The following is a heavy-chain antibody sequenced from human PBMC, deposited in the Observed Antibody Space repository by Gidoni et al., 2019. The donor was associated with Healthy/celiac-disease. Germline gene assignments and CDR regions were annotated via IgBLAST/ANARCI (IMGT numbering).Heavy chain of an antibody. D-gene: IGHD2-2*01. CDR2: ISYDGSNK. V-gene: IGHV3-30*18. J-gene: IGHJ4*02. CDR3: AKTADIVVVPAAIHLDY. CDR1: GFTFRSYG. Sequence: QVQLVESGGGVVQPGRSLRLSCADSGFTFRSYGMHWVRQAPGKGLEWVAVISYDGSNKYYADSVKGRFTISRDNSKNTLYLQMNILRAEDTAVYYCAKTADIVVVPAAIHLDYCGQGTLVTVSS.